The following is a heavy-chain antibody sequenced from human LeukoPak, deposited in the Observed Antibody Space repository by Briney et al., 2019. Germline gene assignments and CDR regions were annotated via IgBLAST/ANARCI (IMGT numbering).Heavy chain of an antibody. CDR3: AKSGLNRFDY. V-gene: IGHV3-23*01. J-gene: IGHJ4*02. D-gene: IGHD2-15*01. Sequence: QTGGSLRLSCAASGFTFNSFAMSWVRQAPGKGLEWVSTISGGSSTYYADSVKGRFTISRDNSKNTLYLQMNSLRAEDTAVYYCAKSGLNRFDYWGQGTLVTVSS. CDR1: GFTFNSFA. CDR2: ISGGSST.